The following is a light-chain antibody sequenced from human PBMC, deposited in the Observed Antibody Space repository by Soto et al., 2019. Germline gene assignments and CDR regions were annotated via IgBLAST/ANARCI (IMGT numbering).Light chain of an antibody. CDR3: QQLKSYPRT. CDR1: QGISIY. CDR2: AAS. V-gene: IGKV1-9*01. J-gene: IGKJ2*01. Sequence: DIQLTQSPSFLSASVGDRVTITCRASQGISIYSAWYQQKPGKAPKLLIYAASTLQSGVPSRFSGSGSGTEFTLTISSLQPEDFGTYYCQQLKSYPRTFGQGTKLEIK.